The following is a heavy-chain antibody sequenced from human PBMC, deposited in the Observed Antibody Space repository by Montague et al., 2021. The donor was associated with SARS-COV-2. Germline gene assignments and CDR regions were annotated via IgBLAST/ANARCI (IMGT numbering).Heavy chain of an antibody. V-gene: IGHV4-30-2*01. D-gene: IGHD3-10*01. CDR1: GASISNGGYT. J-gene: IGHJ5*02. CDR3: ARSMIRGGLNWFDP. CDR2: IYQSGTN. Sequence: TLSLTCAVSGASISNGGYTWSWIRRPPGKGLEWIGYIYQSGTNRYNPSLKSRVTMSVDKSKNQFSLQLTSVIAADTAIYFCARSMIRGGLNWFDPWGQGTLVTVSS.